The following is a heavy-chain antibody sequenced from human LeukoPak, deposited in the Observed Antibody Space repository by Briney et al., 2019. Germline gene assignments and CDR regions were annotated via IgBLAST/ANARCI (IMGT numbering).Heavy chain of an antibody. J-gene: IGHJ4*02. V-gene: IGHV3-74*01. CDR3: ARRATTERGYSYGLDY. D-gene: IGHD5-18*01. Sequence: GGSLRLSCAVSGSTFSDYWMHWVRQAPGKGLVYVSRINSEGSSTNYADSVQGRFTISRDNTKNTVYLQMSSLRDDDTAVYYCARRATTERGYSYGLDYWGQGTLVTVSS. CDR1: GSTFSDYW. CDR2: INSEGSST.